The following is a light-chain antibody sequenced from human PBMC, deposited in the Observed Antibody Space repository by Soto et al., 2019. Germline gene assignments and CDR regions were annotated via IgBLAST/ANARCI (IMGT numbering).Light chain of an antibody. CDR2: AAS. CDR3: QQANSFPYT. J-gene: IGKJ2*01. Sequence: DLQMTQSPSSVSASVGDRVTITCRASQSISSWLDWYQQKPGRAPMLLIYAASSLQTGVPSRFSGSGSGTDFTLTISSLQPEDFASYYCQQANSFPYTFGQGTTLEIK. V-gene: IGKV1-12*01. CDR1: QSISSW.